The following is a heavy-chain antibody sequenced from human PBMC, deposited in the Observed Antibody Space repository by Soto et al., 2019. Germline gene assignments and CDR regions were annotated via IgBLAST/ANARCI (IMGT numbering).Heavy chain of an antibody. D-gene: IGHD6-19*01. J-gene: IGHJ4*02. CDR3: AREVYSSGWLDY. V-gene: IGHV6-1*01. CDR1: GDSVSSNSGA. Sequence: SQTLSLTCVISGDSVSSNSGAWSWIRQSPSRGLEWLGRTYYRSKWYDDYAVYVKSRISINPDTSKNQFSLQLNSVTPEDTAVYYCAREVYSSGWLDYWGQGTLVTISS. CDR2: TYYRSKWYD.